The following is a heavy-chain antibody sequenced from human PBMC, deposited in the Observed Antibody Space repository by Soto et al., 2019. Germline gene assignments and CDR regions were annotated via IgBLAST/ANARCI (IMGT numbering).Heavy chain of an antibody. D-gene: IGHD3-3*01. Sequence: EVQLVESGGGLVKPGGSLRLSCAASGFTFSSYSMNWVRQAPGKGLEWVSSISSSSSYIYYADSVKGRFTISRDNAKNSLYLQMNSLRAEDTAVYYCARGPEGITILGVEPYYGMDVWGQGTTVTVSS. V-gene: IGHV3-21*01. CDR2: ISSSSSYI. CDR3: ARGPEGITILGVEPYYGMDV. J-gene: IGHJ6*02. CDR1: GFTFSSYS.